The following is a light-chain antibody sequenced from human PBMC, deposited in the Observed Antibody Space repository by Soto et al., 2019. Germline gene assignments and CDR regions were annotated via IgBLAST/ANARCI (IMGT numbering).Light chain of an antibody. CDR1: SSDIGTYDY. Sequence: QSALTQPPSASGSLGQSVTISCTGTSSDIGTYDYVSWYQQHPGRAPKLIILEVSKRPLGVPDRFSGSKSGNTASLIVSGLQPDDEAEYHCTSYTGDDFTFVFGTGTKVTVL. CDR3: TSYTGDDFTFV. J-gene: IGLJ1*01. V-gene: IGLV2-8*01. CDR2: EVS.